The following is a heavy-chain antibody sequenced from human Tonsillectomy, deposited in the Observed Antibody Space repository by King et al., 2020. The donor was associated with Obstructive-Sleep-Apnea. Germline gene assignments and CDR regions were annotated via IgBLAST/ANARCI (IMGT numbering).Heavy chain of an antibody. J-gene: IGHJ5*02. V-gene: IGHV3-9*01. Sequence: VQLVESGGGLVQPGRSLRLSCAASGFTFDDYAMHWVRQAPGKGLEWVSGISWNSGSIGYADSVKGRFTISRDNAKNSLYLQMNSLRAEETALYYCAKGVGPIPRTSWFDPWGQGTLVTVSS. CDR2: ISWNSGSI. CDR3: AKGVGPIPRTSWFDP. CDR1: GFTFDDYA. D-gene: IGHD1-26*01.